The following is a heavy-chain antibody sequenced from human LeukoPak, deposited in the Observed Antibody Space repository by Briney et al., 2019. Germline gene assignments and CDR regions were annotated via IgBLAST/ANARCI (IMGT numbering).Heavy chain of an antibody. CDR1: GGSISGSY. D-gene: IGHD3-9*01. Sequence: SGTLSLTCTVSGGSISGSYWSWIRQPPGKGLEWIGYIYNSGSTNYNPSLKSRVAISVDTSKNQFSLKLSSVTAADTAVYYCAREGQDILTGYYPNAFDIWGQGTMVTVSS. CDR2: IYNSGST. CDR3: AREGQDILTGYYPNAFDI. V-gene: IGHV4-59*01. J-gene: IGHJ3*02.